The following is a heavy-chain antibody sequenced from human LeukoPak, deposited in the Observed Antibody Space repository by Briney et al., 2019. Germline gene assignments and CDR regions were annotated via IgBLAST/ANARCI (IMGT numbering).Heavy chain of an antibody. Sequence: ASVKVSCKVSGYTLTELSMHWVRQAPGKGLEWMGGFDPEDGETIYAQKFQGRVTITADESTGTAYMELSSLRSEDTAVYYCALNRGAHLRPPFDDWGPGTLVTVSS. D-gene: IGHD2-15*01. CDR1: GYTLTELS. J-gene: IGHJ4*02. V-gene: IGHV1-24*01. CDR3: ALNRGAHLRPPFDD. CDR2: FDPEDGET.